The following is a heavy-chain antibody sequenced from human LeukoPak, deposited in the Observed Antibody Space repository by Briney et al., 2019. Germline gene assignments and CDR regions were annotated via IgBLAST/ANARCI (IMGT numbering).Heavy chain of an antibody. J-gene: IGHJ4*02. CDR3: ARGNGNFRYYFDY. CDR2: ISSSGSYI. Sequence: GRSLRLSCAASGFTFSSYGMHWVRQAPGKGLEWVSSISSSGSYIYYADSMQGRFTISRDNARNSLYLQMNSLRAEDTAVYYCARGNGNFRYYFDYWGQGTLVTVSS. CDR1: GFTFSSYG. V-gene: IGHV3-21*06. D-gene: IGHD1-7*01.